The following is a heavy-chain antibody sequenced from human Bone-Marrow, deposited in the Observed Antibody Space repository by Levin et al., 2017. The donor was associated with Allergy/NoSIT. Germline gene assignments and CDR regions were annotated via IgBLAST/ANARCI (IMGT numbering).Heavy chain of an antibody. J-gene: IGHJ5*02. V-gene: IGHV1-8*01. Sequence: ASVKVSCKASGYTFTGYDINWVRQATGQGLEWMGWMNSNSGNTGYAQKFQGRITMTRNTSISTAYMELSSLRSEDTAVYHGATIAVAVTGLDPWGQGTLVTVSS. D-gene: IGHD6-19*01. CDR1: GYTFTGYD. CDR2: MNSNSGNT. CDR3: ATIAVAVTGLDP.